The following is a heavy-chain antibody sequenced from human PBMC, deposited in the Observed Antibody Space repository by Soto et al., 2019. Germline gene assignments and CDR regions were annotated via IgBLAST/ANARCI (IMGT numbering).Heavy chain of an antibody. CDR3: ARVRFEQQMSHFDY. J-gene: IGHJ4*02. D-gene: IGHD6-13*01. CDR1: GFTFDDYA. Sequence: GGSLRLSCAASGFTFDDYAMHWVRQVLGKGLEWVSSISWISGNIGYADSVKGRFTTSRDSAMNSLYLQMNSLRPEDTAVYYCARVRFEQQMSHFDYWGQGIQVTVSS. CDR2: ISWISGNI. V-gene: IGHV3-9*01.